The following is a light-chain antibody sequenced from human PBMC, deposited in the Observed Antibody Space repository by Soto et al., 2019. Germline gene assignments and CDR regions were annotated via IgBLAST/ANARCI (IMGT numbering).Light chain of an antibody. CDR1: QSVSSSY. Sequence: EIVLTQSPGTLSLSPGERATLSCRASQSVSSSYLAWYQQKPGQATRPLIYGASSRAIGIPDRFSGSGSATDFTLTISRLEPEDFAVYYCQQYGSSPWTFGQGTKVEIK. CDR3: QQYGSSPWT. V-gene: IGKV3-20*01. CDR2: GAS. J-gene: IGKJ1*01.